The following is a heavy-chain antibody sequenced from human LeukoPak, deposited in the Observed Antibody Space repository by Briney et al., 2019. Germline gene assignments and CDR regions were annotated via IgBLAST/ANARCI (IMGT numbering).Heavy chain of an antibody. CDR3: AVWFGELLFGFDY. CDR2: IYYSGST. CDR1: GGSINSYY. D-gene: IGHD3-10*01. J-gene: IGHJ4*02. Sequence: PSETLSLTCTVSGGSINSYYWSWIRQPPGKGLEWIGYIYYSGSTNYNPSLKSRVTISVDTSKNQFSLKLSSVTAADTAVYYCAVWFGELLFGFDYWGQGTLVTVSS. V-gene: IGHV4-59*01.